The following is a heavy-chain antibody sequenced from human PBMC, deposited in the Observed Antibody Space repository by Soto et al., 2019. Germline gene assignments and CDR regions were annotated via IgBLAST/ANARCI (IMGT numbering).Heavy chain of an antibody. D-gene: IGHD3-10*01. CDR1: GFTFSSYA. V-gene: IGHV3-23*01. CDR2: ISGSGGST. Sequence: GGSLRLSCAASGFTFSSYAMSWVRQAPGKGLEWVSAISGSGGSTYYADSVKGRFTISRDNSKNTLYLQMNSLRAEDTAVYYCAKESWKPYGSGDYYYYGMDVWGQGTTVTVSS. CDR3: AKESWKPYGSGDYYYYGMDV. J-gene: IGHJ6*02.